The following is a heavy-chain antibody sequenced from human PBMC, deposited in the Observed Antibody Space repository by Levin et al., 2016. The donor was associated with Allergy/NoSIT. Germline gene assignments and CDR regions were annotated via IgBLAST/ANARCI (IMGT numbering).Heavy chain of an antibody. CDR3: ARDTYGSGSSHIAAFDK. V-gene: IGHV3-23*01. CDR2: VIGRGDST. Sequence: GESLKISCAATGFTFSNYAMNWVRQAPGKGLEWVATVIGRGDSTYYADSVKGRFTVSRDNAKDSVSLHMTNLRGEDTAVYYCARDTYGSGSSHIAAFDKWGQGTTVTVSS. J-gene: IGHJ3*02. D-gene: IGHD3-10*01. CDR1: GFTFSNYA.